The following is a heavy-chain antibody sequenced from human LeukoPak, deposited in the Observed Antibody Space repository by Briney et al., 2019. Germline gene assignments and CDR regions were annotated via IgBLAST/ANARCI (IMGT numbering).Heavy chain of an antibody. CDR2: IRGSGGST. J-gene: IGHJ4*02. Sequence: GGSLRLSCAASGFTFSSYAMSWVRQAPGKGLEWVSAIRGSGGSTYYADSVKGRFTISRDNSKNTLYLQMNSLRAEDTAVYCCAKDPSAATGDSYYWGQGALVTVSS. CDR3: AKDPSAATGDSYY. CDR1: GFTFSSYA. D-gene: IGHD6-13*01. V-gene: IGHV3-23*01.